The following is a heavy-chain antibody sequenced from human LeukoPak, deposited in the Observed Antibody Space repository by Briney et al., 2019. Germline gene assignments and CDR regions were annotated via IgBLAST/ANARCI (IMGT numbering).Heavy chain of an antibody. Sequence: SQTLSLTCAVSGASISSRKYYWGWGRHSPGTGLEWIGNIYSSGNTYYNASLKSRVTMYIDTSKNQFSLKLSSVTAADTAVYYCARMLWFGELLPDDYWGQGTLVTVSS. V-gene: IGHV4-39*07. D-gene: IGHD3-10*01. J-gene: IGHJ4*02. CDR2: IYSSGNT. CDR1: GASISSRKYY. CDR3: ARMLWFGELLPDDY.